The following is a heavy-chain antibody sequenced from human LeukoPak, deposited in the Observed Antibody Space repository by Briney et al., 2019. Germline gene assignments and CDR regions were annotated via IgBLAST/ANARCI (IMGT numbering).Heavy chain of an antibody. J-gene: IGHJ4*02. CDR3: ARVDINNWHSCDY. CDR1: GGSISSNNW. Sequence: SETLSLTCAVSGGSISSNNWWGWVRQPPGKGLEWIGEIYHSGSPNYNPSLKSRVTISVDKSRNHFSLNLSSVTAADTAVYYCARVDINNWHSCDYWGQGTLVTVSS. V-gene: IGHV4-4*02. CDR2: IYHSGSP. D-gene: IGHD1-1*01.